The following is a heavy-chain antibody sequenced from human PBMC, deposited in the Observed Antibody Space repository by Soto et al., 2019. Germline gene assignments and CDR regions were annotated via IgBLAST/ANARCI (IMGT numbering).Heavy chain of an antibody. CDR1: GGTFSSYA. CDR3: ASRALDSSGYYFDY. D-gene: IGHD3-22*01. CDR2: IIPIFGTA. V-gene: IGHV1-69*13. J-gene: IGHJ4*02. Sequence: SVKVFCKASGGTFSSYAISWVRQAPGQGLEWMGGIIPIFGTANYAQKFQGRVTITADESTSTAYMELSSLRSEDTAVYYCASRALDSSGYYFDYWGQGTLVTVSS.